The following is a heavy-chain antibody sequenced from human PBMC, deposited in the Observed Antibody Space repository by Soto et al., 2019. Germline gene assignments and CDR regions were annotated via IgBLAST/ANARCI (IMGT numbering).Heavy chain of an antibody. Sequence: GGSLRLSCAASGFTFSSYGMHWVRQAPGKGLEWVAVISYDGSNKYYADSVKGRFTISRDNSKNTLYLQMNSLRAEDTAVYYCAKEMNVVVVAATDFLDVWGKGTTVTVSS. D-gene: IGHD2-15*01. V-gene: IGHV3-30*18. CDR1: GFTFSSYG. CDR3: AKEMNVVVVAATDFLDV. J-gene: IGHJ6*04. CDR2: ISYDGSNK.